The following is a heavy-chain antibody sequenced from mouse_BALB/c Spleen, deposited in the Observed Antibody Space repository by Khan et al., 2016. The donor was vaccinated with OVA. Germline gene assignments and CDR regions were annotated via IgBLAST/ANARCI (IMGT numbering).Heavy chain of an antibody. CDR1: GYSITSDYA. V-gene: IGHV3-2*02. CDR3: GRWFTY. CDR2: IHYSGAT. Sequence: EVQLKQSGPGLVKPSQSLSLTCTVTGYSITSDYAWNWIRQFPGNKLEWMGYIHYSGATSYLPSLKSRISITRDTSKNQFFLQLNSVTTEDSATYYCGRWFTYWGQGTLVTGS. J-gene: IGHJ3*01.